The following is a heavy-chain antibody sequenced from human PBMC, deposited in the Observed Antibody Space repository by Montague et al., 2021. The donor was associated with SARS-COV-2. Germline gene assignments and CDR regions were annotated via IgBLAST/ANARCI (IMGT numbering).Heavy chain of an antibody. Sequence: SETLSLTCTVSGGSIRTSSYYWGWIRQPPGKGLDWIGSIYYSGSTYYNPSLKSRVTISVDTSKNQFSLKLSSVTAADTAVYYCARPNSGWYRYFDLWGRGTLVTVSS. CDR2: IYYSGST. CDR1: GGSIRTSSYY. V-gene: IGHV4-39*07. J-gene: IGHJ2*01. D-gene: IGHD6-19*01. CDR3: ARPNSGWYRYFDL.